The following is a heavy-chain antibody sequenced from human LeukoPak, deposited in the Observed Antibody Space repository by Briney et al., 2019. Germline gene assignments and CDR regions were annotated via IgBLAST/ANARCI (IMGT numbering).Heavy chain of an antibody. D-gene: IGHD1-26*01. CDR2: INTSKGNT. J-gene: IGHJ4*02. CDR1: GYTFTNYG. CDR3: AREYGTENDY. Sequence: GASVKVSCKASGYTFTNYGVHWVRQAPGQGLEWMAWINTSKGNTEYAQKFQGRVTLTTDTSTSTAYMDLRSLRSDDTAVYYCAREYGTENDYWGQGTLVTVSS. V-gene: IGHV1-18*01.